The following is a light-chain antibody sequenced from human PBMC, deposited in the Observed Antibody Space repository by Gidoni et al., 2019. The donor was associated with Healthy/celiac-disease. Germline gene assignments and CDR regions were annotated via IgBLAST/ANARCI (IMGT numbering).Light chain of an antibody. V-gene: IGKV3-20*01. J-gene: IGKJ5*01. CDR2: GAS. CDR1: QSVSSSY. CDR3: QQYGSTGIT. Sequence: EIVLTQSPGTLSLSPGERATLSCRASQSVSSSYFALYQQKPGQAPRLLICGASSRATGIPDRFSGSGSGTDFTLTISRLEPEDFAVYYCQQYGSTGITFGQGTRLEIK.